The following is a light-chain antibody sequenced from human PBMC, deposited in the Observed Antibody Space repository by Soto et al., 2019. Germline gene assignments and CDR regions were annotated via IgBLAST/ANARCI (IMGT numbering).Light chain of an antibody. J-gene: IGLJ2*01. CDR1: SSNIGSNI. CDR2: TNN. CDR3: SAWEDSLSRVV. V-gene: IGLV1-44*01. Sequence: QSALTQPPSASGTPGQRVTISCSGSSSNIGSNIVNWYQQLPGTAPKLLIYTNNRRPSGFPDRFSGSMSGTSASLAISGLPAEYGDDFDRSAWEDSLSRVVVGGGTK.